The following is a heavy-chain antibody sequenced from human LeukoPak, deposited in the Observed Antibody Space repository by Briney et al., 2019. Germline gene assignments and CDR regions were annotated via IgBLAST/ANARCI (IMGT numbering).Heavy chain of an antibody. Sequence: SETLSLTCAVYGGSFSGYYWSWIRQPPGKGLEWIGSIYYSGSTYYNPSLKSRVTISVDTSKNQFSLKLSSVTAADTAVYYCARGVDYGDYVFDYWGQGTLVTVSS. CDR3: ARGVDYGDYVFDY. V-gene: IGHV4-34*01. CDR2: IYYSGST. CDR1: GGSFSGYY. D-gene: IGHD4-17*01. J-gene: IGHJ4*02.